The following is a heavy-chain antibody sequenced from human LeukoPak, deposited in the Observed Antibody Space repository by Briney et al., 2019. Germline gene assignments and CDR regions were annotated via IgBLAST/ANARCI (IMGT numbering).Heavy chain of an antibody. CDR3: AKDRPRGYYDSSGYYGDAFDI. V-gene: IGHV3-30*02. J-gene: IGHJ3*02. CDR2: IRYDGSNK. CDR1: GFTFDDYG. Sequence: GGSLRPSCAASGFTFDDYGMSWVRQAPGKGLEWVAFIRYDGSNKYYADSVKGRFTISRDNSKNTLYLQMNSLRAEDTAVYYCAKDRPRGYYDSSGYYGDAFDIWGQGTMVTVSS. D-gene: IGHD3-22*01.